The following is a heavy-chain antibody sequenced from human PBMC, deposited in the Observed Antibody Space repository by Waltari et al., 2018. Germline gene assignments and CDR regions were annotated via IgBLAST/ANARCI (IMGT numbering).Heavy chain of an antibody. CDR2: ICYSGRT. CDR3: ARDSAYYDILTGQALSYYMDV. CDR1: VGSISPSY. J-gene: IGHJ6*03. D-gene: IGHD3-9*01. V-gene: IGHV4-59*12. Sequence: QVQLQESGPGLVKPSDTRPLTCTVSVGSISPSYGNSLRPPPAKRREWIGYICYSGRTTYNTSLKSRVTISVDTSKNQFSLKLSSVTAADTAMYSCARDSAYYDILTGQALSYYMDVWGKGTTVTVSS.